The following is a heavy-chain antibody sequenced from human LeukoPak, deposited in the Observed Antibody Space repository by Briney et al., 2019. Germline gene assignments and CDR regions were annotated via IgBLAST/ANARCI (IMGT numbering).Heavy chain of an antibody. CDR3: ARDQYYDSSGYYYRWFDP. CDR2: ISHSGST. D-gene: IGHD3-22*01. V-gene: IGHV4-34*01. Sequence: SETLSLTCAFYGGSFSDFYWSWIRQPPGKGLEWIGEISHSGSTNYNPSLKSRVTISVDTSKNQFSLKLSSVTAADTAVYYCARDQYYDSSGYYYRWFDPWGQGTLVTVSS. CDR1: GGSFSDFY. J-gene: IGHJ5*02.